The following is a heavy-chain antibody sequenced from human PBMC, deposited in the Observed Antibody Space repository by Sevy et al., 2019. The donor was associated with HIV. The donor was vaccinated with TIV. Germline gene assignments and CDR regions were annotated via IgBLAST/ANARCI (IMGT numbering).Heavy chain of an antibody. CDR1: GFTFSSYA. Sequence: GGSLRLSCAASGFTFSSYAMSWVRQAPGQGLEWVSGFSASGGSTKYADSVKGRFTSSRDNSKNTLSLQMNNLRAEDTAVYYCAKDRIWELGDAYDIWGQGTMVTVS. J-gene: IGHJ3*02. CDR2: FSASGGST. D-gene: IGHD1-26*01. V-gene: IGHV3-23*01. CDR3: AKDRIWELGDAYDI.